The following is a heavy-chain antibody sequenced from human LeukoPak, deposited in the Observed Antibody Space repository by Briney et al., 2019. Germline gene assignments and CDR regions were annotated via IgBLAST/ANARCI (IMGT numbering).Heavy chain of an antibody. CDR3: ARDYGLDV. J-gene: IGHJ6*02. CDR2: IYSGGNT. V-gene: IGHV3-66*01. Sequence: GGSLRLSCAASGFIVSSKYMSWVHQAPGKGLEWVSVIYSGGNTYYTDSVKGRFTISRDNSKNTLYLQMNSLRAEDTAVYYCARDYGLDVWGQGTTVTVSS. CDR1: GFIVSSKY.